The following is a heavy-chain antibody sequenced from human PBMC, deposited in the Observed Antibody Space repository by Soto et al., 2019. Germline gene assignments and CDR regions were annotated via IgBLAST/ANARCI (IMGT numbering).Heavy chain of an antibody. CDR2: IIPTFGTA. CDR1: GGTFSSYA. CDR3: AREEGSSSSGRPVEYYGMDV. V-gene: IGHV1-69*13. J-gene: IGHJ6*02. Sequence: GASVKVSCKASGGTFSSYAISWVRQAPGQGLEWMGGIIPTFGTANYAQKFQGRATITADESTSTAYMELSSLRSEDMAVYYCAREEGSSSSGRPVEYYGMDVWGQGTTVTVSS. D-gene: IGHD6-6*01.